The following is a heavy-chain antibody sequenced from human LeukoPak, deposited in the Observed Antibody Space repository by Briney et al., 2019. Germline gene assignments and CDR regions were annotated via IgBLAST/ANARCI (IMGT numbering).Heavy chain of an antibody. CDR1: GFTSSTFW. V-gene: IGHV3-74*01. CDR2: IKGDGSST. CDR3: ARSSATVPRNVDH. D-gene: IGHD4-17*01. J-gene: IGHJ4*02. Sequence: GGSLRLSCAASGFTSSTFWMHLVRQAPGKGLVWVARIKGDGSSTIYADSVKGRFTISRDNSKNTLYLQTSSLRAEDTAVYYCARSSATVPRNVDHWGRGTLVTVSS.